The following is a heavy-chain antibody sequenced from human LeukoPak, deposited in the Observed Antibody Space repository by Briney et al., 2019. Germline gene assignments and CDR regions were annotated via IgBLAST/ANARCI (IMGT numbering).Heavy chain of an antibody. Sequence: ASVKVSCKASGYTFTSYGISWVRQAPGQGLEWMGWISAYNGNTNYAQKLQGRLTMTTDTSTSTAYMELRSLRSDDTAVYYCARDRPAIVVVPAAPFDYWGQGTLVTVSS. D-gene: IGHD2-2*01. V-gene: IGHV1-18*01. J-gene: IGHJ4*02. CDR1: GYTFTSYG. CDR3: ARDRPAIVVVPAAPFDY. CDR2: ISAYNGNT.